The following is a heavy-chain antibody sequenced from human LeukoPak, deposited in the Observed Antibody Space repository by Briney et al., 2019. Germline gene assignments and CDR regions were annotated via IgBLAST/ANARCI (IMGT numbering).Heavy chain of an antibody. Sequence: SETLSLTCTVSGGSISSSSYYWGWIRQPPGKGLEWIGEIYHSGSTNYNPSLKSRVTISVDKSKNQFSLKLSSVTAADTAVYYCARVIYSSWQLVKVYNWFDPWGQGTLVTVSS. CDR1: GGSISSSSYY. CDR2: IYHSGST. CDR3: ARVIYSSWQLVKVYNWFDP. D-gene: IGHD6-13*01. J-gene: IGHJ5*02. V-gene: IGHV4-39*07.